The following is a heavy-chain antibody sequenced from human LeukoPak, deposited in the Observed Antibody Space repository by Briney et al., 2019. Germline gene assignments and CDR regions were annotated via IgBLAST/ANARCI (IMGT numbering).Heavy chain of an antibody. J-gene: IGHJ4*02. Sequence: SGPTLVKPTETLTLTCTFPGFSLDSTAVGVGWVRQPPGKALEWLALIYGSDDKRYMPSLQNRLTITKDTSKNLVVLTMANVDPVDTATYYCARQGYGYVYFDFWGRGILVTVSS. CDR2: IYGSDDK. CDR1: GFSLDSTAVG. V-gene: IGHV2-5*01. CDR3: ARQGYGYVYFDF. D-gene: IGHD5-18*01.